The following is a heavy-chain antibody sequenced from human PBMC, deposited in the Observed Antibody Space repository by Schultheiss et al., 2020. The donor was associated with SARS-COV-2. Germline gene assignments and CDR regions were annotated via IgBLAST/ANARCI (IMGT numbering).Heavy chain of an antibody. CDR3: AGENFSLWFDP. CDR1: GASISSYY. V-gene: IGHV4-59*01. J-gene: IGHJ5*02. D-gene: IGHD3-10*01. CDR2: IYYSGST. Sequence: SQTLSLTCSVSGASISSYYWSWIRQPPGMGLEWIGYIYYSGSTRYNPSLKSRVAMSVDTSKSQFSLMLSSVTAADTAVYYCAGENFSLWFDPWGQGTLVTVSS.